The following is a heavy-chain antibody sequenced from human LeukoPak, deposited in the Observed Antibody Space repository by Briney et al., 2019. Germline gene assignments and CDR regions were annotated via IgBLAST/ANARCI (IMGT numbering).Heavy chain of an antibody. V-gene: IGHV4-34*01. Sequence: SETLSLTCAVYGGSFSGYYWSWIRQPPGKGLEWIGEINHSGSTNYNPSLKSRVTISVDTSKNQFSLKLSSVTAADTAVYYCARSYLGGWYYFDYWGQGTLVTVSS. CDR2: INHSGST. CDR1: GGSFSGYY. J-gene: IGHJ4*02. CDR3: ARSYLGGWYYFDY. D-gene: IGHD6-19*01.